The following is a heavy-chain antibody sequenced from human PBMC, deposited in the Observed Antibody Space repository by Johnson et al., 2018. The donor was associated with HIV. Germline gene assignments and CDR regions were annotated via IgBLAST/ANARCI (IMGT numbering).Heavy chain of an antibody. CDR1: GFTFSSYW. V-gene: IGHV3-7*01. Sequence: VQLVESGGGLVQPGGSLRLSCAASGFTFSSYWMSWVRQAPGKGLEWVANIKQDGSEKYYVDSVKGRFTISRDNAKNSLYLQMNSLRAEDTAVYYCARWNMITFGGVIVKAGAFDIWGQGTMFTVSS. D-gene: IGHD3-16*02. J-gene: IGHJ3*02. CDR2: IKQDGSEK. CDR3: ARWNMITFGGVIVKAGAFDI.